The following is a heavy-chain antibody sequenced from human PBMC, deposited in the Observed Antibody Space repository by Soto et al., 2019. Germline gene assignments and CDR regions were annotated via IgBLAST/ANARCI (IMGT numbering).Heavy chain of an antibody. CDR1: GFTFSSYE. CDR3: ARDLVRYSYGYDY. V-gene: IGHV3-48*03. J-gene: IGHJ4*02. D-gene: IGHD5-18*01. CDR2: ISSSGSTI. Sequence: PGGSLRLSCAASGFTFSSYEMNWVRQAPGKGLEWVSYISSSGSTIYYADSVKGRFTISRDNAKNSLYLQMNSLRAEDTAVYYCARDLVRYSYGYDYWGQGTLVTVSS.